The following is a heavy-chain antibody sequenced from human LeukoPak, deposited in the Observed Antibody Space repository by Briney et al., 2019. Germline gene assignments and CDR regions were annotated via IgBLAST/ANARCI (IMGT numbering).Heavy chain of an antibody. V-gene: IGHV3-30*04. CDR1: GFTFSSYA. CDR3: ARGTYAVAGLFDY. Sequence: SGGSLRLSCAASGFTFSSYAMHWVRQAPGKGLEWVAVISYDGSNKYYADSVKGRFTISRDNSKNTLYLQMNSLRAEDTAVYYCARGTYAVAGLFDYWGQGTLVTVSS. D-gene: IGHD6-19*01. CDR2: ISYDGSNK. J-gene: IGHJ4*02.